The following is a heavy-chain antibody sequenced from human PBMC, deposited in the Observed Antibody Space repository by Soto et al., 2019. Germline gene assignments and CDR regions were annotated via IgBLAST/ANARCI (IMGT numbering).Heavy chain of an antibody. CDR1: GFTFSSYI. V-gene: IGHV3-21*01. J-gene: IGHJ5*02. Sequence: PGGSMRLSCAASGFTFSSYIMNWVRQAPGKGLEWVSSISSSSSYIYYADSVKGRFTISRDNAKNSLYLQMNSLRAEDTAVYYCARDVVVVPAAIHWFDPWGQGTLVTVSS. CDR2: ISSSSSYI. D-gene: IGHD2-2*01. CDR3: ARDVVVVPAAIHWFDP.